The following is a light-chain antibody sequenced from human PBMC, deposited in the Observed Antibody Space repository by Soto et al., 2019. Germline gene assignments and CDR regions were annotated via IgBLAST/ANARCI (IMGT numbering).Light chain of an antibody. J-gene: IGKJ3*01. CDR2: GAS. CDR1: QSISSSN. V-gene: IGKV3-20*01. CDR3: QYGNSPLFT. Sequence: EIVLTQSPGTLSLSPGERATLSCRASQSISSSNLAWYQQTPGQAPRLLIYGASSRVTGIPDRFSGSGSGTDFTLTISRLEPEDFAVYYCQYGNSPLFTFGPGTTVDMK.